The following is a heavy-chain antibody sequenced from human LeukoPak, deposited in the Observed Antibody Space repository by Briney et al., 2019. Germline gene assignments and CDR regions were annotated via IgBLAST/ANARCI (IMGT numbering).Heavy chain of an antibody. J-gene: IGHJ4*02. Sequence: ASETLSLTCTVSGGSISSYYWSWIRQPPGKGLEWIGYIYYSGSTNYNPSLKSRVTISVDTSKNQFSLNLSSVTAADTAVYYCARVRDQRIDYWGQGTLVPVSS. CDR1: GGSISSYY. CDR3: ARVRDQRIDY. CDR2: IYYSGST. V-gene: IGHV4-59*01. D-gene: IGHD1-1*01.